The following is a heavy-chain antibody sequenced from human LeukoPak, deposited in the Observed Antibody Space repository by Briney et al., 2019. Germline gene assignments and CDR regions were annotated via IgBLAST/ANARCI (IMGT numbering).Heavy chain of an antibody. D-gene: IGHD2-2*01. V-gene: IGHV3-30*04. J-gene: IGHJ6*02. CDR1: GFTFSSYA. CDR3: AKAVIPVARAGVDV. Sequence: GGSLRLSCAGSGFTFSSYALHWVRQAPGKGLEWVAVISFDGTKKYYADSVKGRFTISRDDSKSTLYLQMNSLRPEDTAVYYCAKAVIPVARAGVDVWGQGTTVTVSS. CDR2: ISFDGTKK.